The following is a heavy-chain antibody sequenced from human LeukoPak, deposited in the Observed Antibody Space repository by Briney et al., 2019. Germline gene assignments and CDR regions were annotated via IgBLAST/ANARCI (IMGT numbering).Heavy chain of an antibody. Sequence: WASVKVSCKASGYTFTSYGISWARQAPGQGLEWMGWISAYNGNTNYAQKLQGRVTMTTDTSTSTAYMELRSLRSDDTAVYYCARAYYYDSSGYNNWFDPWGQGTLVTVSS. CDR3: ARAYYYDSSGYNNWFDP. J-gene: IGHJ5*02. CDR2: ISAYNGNT. D-gene: IGHD3-22*01. V-gene: IGHV1-18*01. CDR1: GYTFTSYG.